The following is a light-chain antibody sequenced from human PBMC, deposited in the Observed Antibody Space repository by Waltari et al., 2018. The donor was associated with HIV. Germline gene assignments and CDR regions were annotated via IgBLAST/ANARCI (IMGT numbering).Light chain of an antibody. CDR3: MQTLQTPFT. J-gene: IGKJ2*01. CDR1: QTLRSSGLFTY. CDR2: LSS. V-gene: IGKV2-28*01. Sequence: DIALTQSPSIEAAAPAAQAFISCASTQTLRSSGLFTYLHWFLQKSGQSPHLLIYLSSAGASGVPARFSGRGSGTDFTLIITDVEPEDVGVYYCMQTLQTPFTFGQGTKLEL.